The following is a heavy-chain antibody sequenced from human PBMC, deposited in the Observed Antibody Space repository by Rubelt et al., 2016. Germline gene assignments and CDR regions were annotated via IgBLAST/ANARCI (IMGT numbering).Heavy chain of an antibody. D-gene: IGHD2-15*01. CDR3: ATTGGSWD. CDR1: GYTVTELS. CDR2: FDPDDGET. V-gene: IGHV1-24*01. Sequence: QVQLVQSGAEVKKPGASVKVSCKVSGYTVTELSMHWVRQAPGKGHEWMGGFDPDDGETIYAQKFKGRVTKTQDTATDTAYMGLSSPTSEDTAVNDCATTGGSWDWGQGALVTVSS. J-gene: IGHJ4*02.